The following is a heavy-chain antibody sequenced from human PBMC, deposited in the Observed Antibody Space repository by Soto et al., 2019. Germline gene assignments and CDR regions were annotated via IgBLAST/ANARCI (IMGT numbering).Heavy chain of an antibody. D-gene: IGHD3-22*01. CDR2: IIPIFGTA. CDR1: GGTFSSYA. J-gene: IGHJ4*02. Sequence: ASVKVSCKASGGTFSSYAISWVRQAPGQGLEWMGGIIPIFGTANYAQKFQGRVTITADESTSTAYMELNSLRSEDTAVYYCARDQQYYDSSGSAFDYWGQGTLVTVSS. CDR3: ARDQQYYDSSGSAFDY. V-gene: IGHV1-69*13.